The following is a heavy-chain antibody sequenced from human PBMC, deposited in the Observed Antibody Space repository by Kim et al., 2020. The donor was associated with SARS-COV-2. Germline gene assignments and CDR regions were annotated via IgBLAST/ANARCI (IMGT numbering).Heavy chain of an antibody. D-gene: IGHD1-26*01. CDR3: ARKVADSGGYYVHFDH. CDR2: IDWDDDK. V-gene: IGHV2-70*11. J-gene: IGHJ4*02. Sequence: SGPTLVKPTQTLTLTCTLSGFSLSTPGMCVSWIRQPPGKALEWLARIDWDDDKYYSSSLKTRLTISKDTSKNQVVLKMTDMDPVDTATYYCARKVADSGGYYVHFDHWGLGPLVTVSS. CDR1: GFSLSTPGMC.